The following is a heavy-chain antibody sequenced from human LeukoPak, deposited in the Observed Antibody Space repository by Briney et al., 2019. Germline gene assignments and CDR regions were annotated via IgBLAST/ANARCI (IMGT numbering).Heavy chain of an antibody. J-gene: IGHJ3*02. V-gene: IGHV4-59*01. CDR2: IYYSGST. CDR3: ARVVYDDDYCDVFDAFDI. D-gene: IGHD4-17*01. Sequence: PSETLSLTCTVSGASISSYYCSWIRQPPGKGLEWIGYIYYSGSTSYNPSLKSRVPISVDTSKNHFSLKLSSVTAADTAVYYCARVVYDDDYCDVFDAFDIWGQGTMVTVSS. CDR1: GASISSYY.